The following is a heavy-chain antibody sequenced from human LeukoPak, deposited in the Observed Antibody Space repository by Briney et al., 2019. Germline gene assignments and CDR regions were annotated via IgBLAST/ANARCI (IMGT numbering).Heavy chain of an antibody. D-gene: IGHD1-7*01. CDR2: ISYAGSNK. V-gene: IGHV3-30*18. J-gene: IGHJ4*02. CDR3: AKAPHSELLLIDF. Sequence: PGGTLRLSCAASAFTFSRYGILWVSRAPDKGLDWLTVISYAGSNKYYADSVKGRFPISRANSKNTLYLQMNSLRADDTAVYYCAKAPHSELLLIDFWGQGTLVTVAS. CDR1: AFTFSRYG.